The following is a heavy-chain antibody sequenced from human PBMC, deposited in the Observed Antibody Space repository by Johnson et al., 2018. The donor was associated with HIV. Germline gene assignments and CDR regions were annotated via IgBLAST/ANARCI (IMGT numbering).Heavy chain of an antibody. J-gene: IGHJ3*02. CDR1: GFTFSIYA. CDR2: ISRSGSPI. Sequence: VQLVESGGGVVQPGGSLRLSCAASGFTFSIYALSWVRQAPGQGLEWVSYISRSGSPIYYADSVTGRFSISRDNSKNTLYLQMNSLRAEDTAVYYCAKDRLVGATGDAFDIWGQGTMVTVSS. CDR3: AKDRLVGATGDAFDI. D-gene: IGHD1-26*01. V-gene: IGHV3-23*04.